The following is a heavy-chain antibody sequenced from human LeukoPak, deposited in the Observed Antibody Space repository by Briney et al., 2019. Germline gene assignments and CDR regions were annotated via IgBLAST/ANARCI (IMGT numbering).Heavy chain of an antibody. D-gene: IGHD3-10*01. J-gene: IGHJ6*02. Sequence: ASVKVSCKASGYTFTSYGISWVRQAPGQGLEWMGWISAYNGNTKYAQKLQGRVTMTTDTSTSTACMELRSLRSDDTAVYYCARDPHYGSGSYPPKSKFYGMDVWGQGTTVTVSS. V-gene: IGHV1-18*01. CDR3: ARDPHYGSGSYPPKSKFYGMDV. CDR2: ISAYNGNT. CDR1: GYTFTSYG.